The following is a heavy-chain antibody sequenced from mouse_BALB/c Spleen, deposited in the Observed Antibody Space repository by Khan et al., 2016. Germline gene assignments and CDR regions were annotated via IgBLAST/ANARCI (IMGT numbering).Heavy chain of an antibody. CDR1: GYTFTDYV. V-gene: IGHV1S137*01. J-gene: IGHJ3*01. Sequence: QIQLAQSEPEVVRPGVSVKISCKASGYTFTDYVIHWVKQSHAKSLEWIGVISTYNGHTNYNQKFKGKATMTVDKSSSTAFMELARLTSEDSAIYYCARSRDYDGFAYWGQGTLVTVSA. D-gene: IGHD2-4*01. CDR3: ARSRDYDGFAY. CDR2: ISTYNGHT.